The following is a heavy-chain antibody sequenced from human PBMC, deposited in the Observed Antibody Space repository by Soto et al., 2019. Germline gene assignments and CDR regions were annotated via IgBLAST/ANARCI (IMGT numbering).Heavy chain of an antibody. CDR3: ARTTLTTGFYYDMDL. CDR1: GFRFDDYA. V-gene: IGHV3-9*01. J-gene: IGHJ6*02. CDR2: VSWSSGSI. Sequence: PGGSLRLSCAASGFRFDDYAMHWVRQAPGKGLEWVSGVSWSSGSIGYAGSVKGRFTISRDNDGNSLFLQMNGLGSDDTALYYCARTTLTTGFYYDMDLWGQGTMVTVSS. D-gene: IGHD1-1*01.